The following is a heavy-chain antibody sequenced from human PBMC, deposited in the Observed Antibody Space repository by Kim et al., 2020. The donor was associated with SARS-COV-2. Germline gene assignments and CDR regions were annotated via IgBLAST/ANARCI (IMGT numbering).Heavy chain of an antibody. Sequence: SVKGRSTIPSDNAKNALDLQMNCLGAEDTAVYYCARAAVVAATPTSYFDYWGQGTLVTVSS. J-gene: IGHJ4*02. V-gene: IGHV3-21*01. CDR3: ARAAVVAATPTSYFDY. D-gene: IGHD2-15*01.